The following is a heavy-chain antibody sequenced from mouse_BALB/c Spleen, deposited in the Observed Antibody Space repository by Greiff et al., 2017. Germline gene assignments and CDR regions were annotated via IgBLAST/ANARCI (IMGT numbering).Heavy chain of an antibody. CDR2: IRSKSNNYAT. CDR3: VRDYFDY. CDR1: GFTFNTYA. J-gene: IGHJ2*01. V-gene: IGHV10-1*02. Sequence: EVKLQESGGGLVQPKGSLKLSCAASGFTFNTYAMNWVRQAPGKGLEWVARIRSKSNNYATYYADSVKDRFTISRDDSQSMLYLQMNNLKTEDTAMYYCVRDYFDYWGQGTTLTVSS.